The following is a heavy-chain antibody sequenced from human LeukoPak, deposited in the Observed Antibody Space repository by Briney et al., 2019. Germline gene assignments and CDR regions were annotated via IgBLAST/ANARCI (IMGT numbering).Heavy chain of an antibody. J-gene: IGHJ3*02. Sequence: GGSLRLPCAASGFTFSNAWMSWVRQAPGKGLEWVANIKQDGSEKYYVDSVKGRFTISRDNAKNSLYLQMNSLRAEDTAVYYWARDRKGSSHAFDIWGQGTMVTVSS. D-gene: IGHD6-6*01. CDR1: GFTFSNAW. CDR2: IKQDGSEK. CDR3: ARDRKGSSHAFDI. V-gene: IGHV3-7*01.